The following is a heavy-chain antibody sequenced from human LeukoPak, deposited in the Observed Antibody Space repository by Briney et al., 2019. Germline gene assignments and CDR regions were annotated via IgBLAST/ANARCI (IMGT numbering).Heavy chain of an antibody. V-gene: IGHV3-21*01. CDR1: GFTFSSYG. CDR3: ARDFLGGWLFDY. Sequence: GGSLRLSCAASGFTFSSYGMHWVRQAPGKGLEWVSSISSSSSYIYYADSVKGRFTISRDNAKNSLYLQMNSLRAEDTAVYYCARDFLGGWLFDYWGQGTLVTVSS. D-gene: IGHD2/OR15-2a*01. CDR2: ISSSSSYI. J-gene: IGHJ4*02.